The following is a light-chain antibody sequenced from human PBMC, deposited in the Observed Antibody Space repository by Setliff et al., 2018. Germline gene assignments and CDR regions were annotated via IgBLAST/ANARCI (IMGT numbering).Light chain of an antibody. Sequence: QSALAQPPSASGSPGQSVTISCTRTSSDVGGINHVSWYQQHPGKAPRLMIFEVSKRPSGVPGFSGSKSGNTASLTVSGLHAEDEADYYCCSYVGSSSFAFGPGTKVTV. CDR2: EVS. J-gene: IGLJ1*01. CDR3: CSYVGSSSFA. CDR1: SSDVGGINH. V-gene: IGLV2-8*01.